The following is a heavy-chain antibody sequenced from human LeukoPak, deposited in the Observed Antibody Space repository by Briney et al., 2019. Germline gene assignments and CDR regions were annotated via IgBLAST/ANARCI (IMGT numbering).Heavy chain of an antibody. CDR1: GGSISSSSYY. Sequence: SETLSLTCTVSGGSISSSSYYWGWIRQPPGKGLEWIGSIYYSGSTYYNPSLKSRVTISVDTSKNQFSLKLSSVTAADTAVYYCARRAPFSAAGTPGDFDYWGQGTLVTVSS. J-gene: IGHJ4*02. V-gene: IGHV4-39*01. CDR3: ARRAPFSAAGTPGDFDY. CDR2: IYYSGST. D-gene: IGHD6-13*01.